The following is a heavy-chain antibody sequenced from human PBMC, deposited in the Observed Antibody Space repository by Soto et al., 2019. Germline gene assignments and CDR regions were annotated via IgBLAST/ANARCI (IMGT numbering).Heavy chain of an antibody. V-gene: IGHV4-59*08. CDR1: GGSISSYY. CDR2: IYYSGST. J-gene: IGHJ4*02. CDR3: ARLSSGSNFDY. Sequence: SETLSLTCTVSGGSISSYYWSWIRQPPGKGLEWIGYIYYSGSTNHNPSLKSRVTISVDTSKNQFSLKLSSVTAADTAVYYCARLSSGSNFDYWGQGTLVTVSS. D-gene: IGHD6-19*01.